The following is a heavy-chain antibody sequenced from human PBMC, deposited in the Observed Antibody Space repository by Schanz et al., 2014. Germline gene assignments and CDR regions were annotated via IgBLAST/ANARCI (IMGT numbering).Heavy chain of an antibody. CDR1: GASISGSSDY. J-gene: IGHJ3*02. Sequence: QLQLQESGPGLVKPSETLSLTCTVSGASISGSSDYWGWIRQSPGKGLEWIGNIYYTGTTYYNPSLKSRVPIPVDPSKNQVSLNLTSVTAADTAVFYCARRDNYLSAFDIWGQGTMVTVSS. V-gene: IGHV4-39*01. D-gene: IGHD4-4*01. CDR2: IYYTGTT. CDR3: ARRDNYLSAFDI.